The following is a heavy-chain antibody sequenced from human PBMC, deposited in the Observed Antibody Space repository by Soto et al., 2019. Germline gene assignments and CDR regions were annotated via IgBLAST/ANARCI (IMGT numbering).Heavy chain of an antibody. Sequence: QVQLVQSGAEVKKPGSSVKVSCKASGGTFSSYAINWVRQAPGQVLEWMGGIIPIFGTANYAQKFQGRVTITADKSTSTAYMELSSLRSEDTAVYYCASPTREWLPPARDYYYGMDVWGQGTTVTVSS. CDR3: ASPTREWLPPARDYYYGMDV. CDR1: GGTFSSYA. CDR2: IIPIFGTA. V-gene: IGHV1-69*06. D-gene: IGHD3-3*01. J-gene: IGHJ6*02.